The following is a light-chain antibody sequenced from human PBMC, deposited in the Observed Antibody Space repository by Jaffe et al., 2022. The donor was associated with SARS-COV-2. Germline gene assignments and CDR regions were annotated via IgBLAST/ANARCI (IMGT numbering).Light chain of an antibody. CDR1: QGISSY. CDR2: GAS. CDR3: QQLNGYPPA. Sequence: DIQLTQSPSFLSASVGDRVTITCRASQGISSYLAWYQQKPGKAPKLLIYGASTLQSGVPSRFSGSGSGTEFTLTISSLQPEDFATYYCQQLNGYPPAFGQGTRLEIK. V-gene: IGKV1-9*01. J-gene: IGKJ5*01.